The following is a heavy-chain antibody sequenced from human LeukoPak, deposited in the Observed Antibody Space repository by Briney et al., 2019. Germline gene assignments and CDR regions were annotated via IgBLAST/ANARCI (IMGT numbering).Heavy chain of an antibody. CDR1: GGSISSGGYY. J-gene: IGHJ4*02. D-gene: IGHD5-12*01. CDR2: IYYSGST. Sequence: SQTLSLTCTVSGGSISSGGYYWSWIRQHPGKGLEWIGYIYYSGSTYYNPSRKSRFTISVDTSKNQFSLKLSSVTAADTAVYYCARGAVVATIRGYYFDYWGQGTLVTVSS. V-gene: IGHV4-31*03. CDR3: ARGAVVATIRGYYFDY.